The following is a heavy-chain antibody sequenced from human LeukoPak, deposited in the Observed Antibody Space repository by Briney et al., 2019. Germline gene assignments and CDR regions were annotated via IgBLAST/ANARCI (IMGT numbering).Heavy chain of an antibody. Sequence: ASVKVPCKASGYTFTSYYMHWVRQAPGQGLEWMGIINPSGGSTSYAQKFQGRVTMTRDTSTSTVYMELSSLRSEDTAVYYCAREGGATQYFDYWGQGTLVTVSS. CDR2: INPSGGST. D-gene: IGHD1-26*01. CDR1: GYTFTSYY. V-gene: IGHV1-46*01. CDR3: AREGGATQYFDY. J-gene: IGHJ4*02.